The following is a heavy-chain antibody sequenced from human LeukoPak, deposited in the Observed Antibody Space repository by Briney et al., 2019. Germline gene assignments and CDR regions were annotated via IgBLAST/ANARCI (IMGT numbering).Heavy chain of an antibody. CDR1: GFTFSRYV. Sequence: GGSLRLSCAASGFTFSRYVMSWVRQAPGKGLEWVSSISGSGGSTYYADSVKGRFTISRDNAKNSLYLQMNSLRAEDTAVYYCARPTYYDSSGYYHWGQGTLVTVSS. V-gene: IGHV3-23*01. D-gene: IGHD3-22*01. CDR2: ISGSGGST. CDR3: ARPTYYDSSGYYH. J-gene: IGHJ5*02.